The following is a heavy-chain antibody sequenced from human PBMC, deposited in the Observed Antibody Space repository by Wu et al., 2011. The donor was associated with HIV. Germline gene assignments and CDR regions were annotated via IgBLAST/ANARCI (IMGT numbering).Heavy chain of an antibody. V-gene: IGHV1-69*14. Sequence: QVQLVQSGAEVKKPGSSVKVSCKASGDAFSTYGISWVRQAPGQGLEWMGGIIPIFDTASYAQKFQGRVTITADKSTSTAYMEVSSLRSEDTAVYYCARGGGELYYYYYYMDVWGKGTRSPSP. CDR1: GDAFSTYG. CDR2: IIPIFDTA. J-gene: IGHJ6*03. D-gene: IGHD1-1*01. CDR3: ARGGGELYYYYYYMDV.